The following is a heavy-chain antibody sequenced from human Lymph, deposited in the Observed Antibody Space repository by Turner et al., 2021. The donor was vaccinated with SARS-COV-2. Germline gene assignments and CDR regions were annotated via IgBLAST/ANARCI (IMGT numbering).Heavy chain of an antibody. D-gene: IGHD2-8*01. Sequence: QVQLQESAPGLVKPSQTLFLTCTVSGGSISSGDYYWSWIRQPPGKGLEWIGYIYYSGSTYYNPSLKSRVTISVDTSKNQFSLKLSSVTAADTAVYYCARVVVLRRAYFDYWGQGTLVTVSS. CDR3: ARVVVLRRAYFDY. J-gene: IGHJ4*02. CDR1: GGSISSGDYY. V-gene: IGHV4-30-4*01. CDR2: IYYSGST.